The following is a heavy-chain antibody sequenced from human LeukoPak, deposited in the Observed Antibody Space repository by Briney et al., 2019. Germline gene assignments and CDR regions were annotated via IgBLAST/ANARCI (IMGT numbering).Heavy chain of an antibody. Sequence: ASVKVSCKASGYTFTSYGISWVRQAPGQGLEWMGWISAYNGNTNYAQKLQGRVTMTTDTSTTTAYMELRSLRSDDTAVYYCARRLTVAASGYYFDYWGQGSLVTVSS. V-gene: IGHV1-18*01. CDR3: ARRLTVAASGYYFDY. J-gene: IGHJ4*02. CDR2: ISAYNGNT. D-gene: IGHD6-19*01. CDR1: GYTFTSYG.